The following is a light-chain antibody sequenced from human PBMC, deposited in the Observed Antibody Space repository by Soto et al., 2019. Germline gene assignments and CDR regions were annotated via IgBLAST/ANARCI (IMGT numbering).Light chain of an antibody. CDR1: QGISRD. J-gene: IGKJ1*01. Sequence: DIPMTQSPSTLSASVGDRVTITCRASQGISRDLAWYQQKPGKAPKLLIHDVSTLESGVPPRFSGSGSGTESTLTISSLQPDDFATYYCQQYNSFRTFGQGTKVEIK. CDR3: QQYNSFRT. V-gene: IGKV1-5*01. CDR2: DVS.